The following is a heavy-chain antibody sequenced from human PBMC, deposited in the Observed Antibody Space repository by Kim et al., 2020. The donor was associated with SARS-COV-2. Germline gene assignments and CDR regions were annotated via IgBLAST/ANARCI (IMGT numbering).Heavy chain of an antibody. V-gene: IGHV3-48*03. Sequence: GGSLRLSCAASGFTFSSYEMNWVRQAPGKGLEWVSYISSSGSTIYYADSVKGRFTISRDNAKNSLYLQMNSLRAEDTAVYYCARERAGTADYWGQGTLVTVSS. CDR2: ISSSGSTI. CDR1: GFTFSSYE. CDR3: ARERAGTADY. D-gene: IGHD1-7*01. J-gene: IGHJ4*02.